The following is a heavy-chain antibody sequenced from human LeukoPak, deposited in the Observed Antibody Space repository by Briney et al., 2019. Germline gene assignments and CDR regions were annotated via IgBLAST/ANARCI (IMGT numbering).Heavy chain of an antibody. D-gene: IGHD3-3*01. J-gene: IGHJ4*02. CDR3: ARDYDFWSGYQGYFDY. Sequence: GASVKVSCKASGYTFTSYYMHWVRQAPGQGLEWMGIINPSGGSTNYAQKFQGRVTMTRDMSTSTVYMELSSLRSEDTAVYYCARDYDFWSGYQGYFDYWGQGTLVTVSS. CDR2: INPSGGST. CDR1: GYTFTSYY. V-gene: IGHV1-46*01.